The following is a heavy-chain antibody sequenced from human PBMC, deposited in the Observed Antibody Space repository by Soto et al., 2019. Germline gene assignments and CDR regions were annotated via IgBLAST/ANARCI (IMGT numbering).Heavy chain of an antibody. D-gene: IGHD6-19*01. V-gene: IGHV4-61*05. Sequence: SETLSLTCTVSGGSISSSSYYWSWIRQPPGKGLELIGYIYYSGSTNYNPSLKSRVTISVDTSKNQFSLKLSSVTAADTAVYYCARVSSGPPYYFDYWGQGTLVTVSS. J-gene: IGHJ4*02. CDR2: IYYSGST. CDR3: ARVSSGPPYYFDY. CDR1: GGSISSSSYY.